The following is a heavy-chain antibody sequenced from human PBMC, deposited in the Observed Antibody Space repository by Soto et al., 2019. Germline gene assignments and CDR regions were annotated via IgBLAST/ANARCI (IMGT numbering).Heavy chain of an antibody. J-gene: IGHJ6*02. CDR2: ISYDGSNK. Sequence: GGSLRLSCAASGFTFSSYAMHWVRQAPGKGLEWVAVISYDGSNKYYADSVKGRFTISRDNSKNTLYLQMNSLRAEDTAVYYCARDPHGYCDSSARYYYGMDVWGQGTTVTVSS. CDR1: GFTFSSYA. D-gene: IGHD3-22*01. V-gene: IGHV3-30-3*01. CDR3: ARDPHGYCDSSARYYYGMDV.